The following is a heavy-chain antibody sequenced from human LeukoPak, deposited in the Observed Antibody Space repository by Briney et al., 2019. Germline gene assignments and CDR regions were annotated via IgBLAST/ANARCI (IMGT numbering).Heavy chain of an antibody. Sequence: PSETLSLTCTVSGGSISSGGYYWSWIRQHPGKGLEWIGYIYYSGSTYYNPSLKSRVTISVDTSKNQFSLKLSSVTAADTAVYYCARAGEIAAAGREDNWFDPWGQGTLVTVSS. CDR3: ARAGEIAAAGREDNWFDP. CDR2: IYYSGST. J-gene: IGHJ5*02. D-gene: IGHD6-13*01. V-gene: IGHV4-31*03. CDR1: GGSISSGGYY.